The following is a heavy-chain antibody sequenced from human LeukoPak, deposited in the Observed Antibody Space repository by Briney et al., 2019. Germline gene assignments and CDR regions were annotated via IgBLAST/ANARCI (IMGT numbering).Heavy chain of an antibody. J-gene: IGHJ6*03. V-gene: IGHV1-2*06. CDR1: GHTFTGYY. Sequence: ASVKVSCKASGHTFTGYYIHWVRQAPGQGLEWMGRINPNSGGTNYAQKFQGRVTMTRDTSISTAYMELSRLRSDDTAVYYCARIWGKDYYYYMDVWGKGTTVTVSS. CDR3: ARIWGKDYYYYMDV. D-gene: IGHD7-27*01. CDR2: INPNSGGT.